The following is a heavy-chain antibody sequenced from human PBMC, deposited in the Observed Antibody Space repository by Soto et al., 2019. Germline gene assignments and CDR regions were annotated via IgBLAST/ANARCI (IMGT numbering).Heavy chain of an antibody. J-gene: IGHJ4*02. CDR1: GYTFTSYD. Sequence: ASVKVSCKASGYTFTSYDINWVRQATGQGLEWMGWMNPNSGNTGYAQKFQGRVTMTTDTSTSTAYMEMRSLRSDDTAVYYCATPSRMFDYWGQGALVTVSS. V-gene: IGHV1-8*01. CDR2: MNPNSGNT. CDR3: ATPSRMFDY.